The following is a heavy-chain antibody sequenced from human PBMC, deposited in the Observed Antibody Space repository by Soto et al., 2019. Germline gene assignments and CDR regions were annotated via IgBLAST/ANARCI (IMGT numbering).Heavy chain of an antibody. D-gene: IGHD5-12*01. V-gene: IGHV4-31*03. Sequence: SETLSLTCTVSGGSISSGGYYWSWIRQHPGKGLEWIGYIYYSGSTYYNPSLKSRVTISVDTSKNQFSLKLSSVTAADTAVYYCARAGVVDMATILDYWGQGTLVTVSS. CDR3: ARAGVVDMATILDY. J-gene: IGHJ4*02. CDR2: IYYSGST. CDR1: GGSISSGGYY.